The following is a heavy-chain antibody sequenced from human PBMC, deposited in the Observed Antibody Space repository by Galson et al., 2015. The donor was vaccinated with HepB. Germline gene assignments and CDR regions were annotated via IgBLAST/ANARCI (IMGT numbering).Heavy chain of an antibody. CDR3: AREIDSDFDY. J-gene: IGHJ4*01. V-gene: IGHV4-39*07. D-gene: IGHD2-21*01. CDR1: GGSISSSSYY. Sequence: LSLTCTVSGGSISSSSYYWGWIRQPPGKGLEWIGSIYYSGSTYYNPSLKSRVTISVDTSKNQFSLKLSSVTAADTAVYYCAREIDSDFDYWGHGTLVTVSS. CDR2: IYYSGST.